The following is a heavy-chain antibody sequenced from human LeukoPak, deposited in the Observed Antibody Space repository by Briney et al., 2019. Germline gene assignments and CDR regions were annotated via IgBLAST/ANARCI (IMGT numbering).Heavy chain of an antibody. D-gene: IGHD3-10*01. V-gene: IGHV3-33*01. J-gene: IGHJ4*02. CDR2: IWHDGSHK. Sequence: QAGRSLRLSCAASGFAFNTYAMHWVRQAPGQGLEWVALIWHDGSHKFYSNSVRGQFTISRDNSKNTVSLQMNNLRPEDTAVYYCAREIFGLGSYPDFWGQGTLVTVSS. CDR1: GFAFNTYA. CDR3: AREIFGLGSYPDF.